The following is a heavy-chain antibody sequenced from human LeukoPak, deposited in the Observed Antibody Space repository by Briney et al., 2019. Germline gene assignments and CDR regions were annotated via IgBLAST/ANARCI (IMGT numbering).Heavy chain of an antibody. J-gene: IGHJ5*02. Sequence: GESLKISCKGSGYSFTNYWIGWVRQMPGEGLEWMGTIYPEDSDTRYSPSFQGQVTISADRSTSTAYLQWRSLKASDTAMYYCARHGTAASRQIDPWGQGTLVTVSS. V-gene: IGHV5-51*01. D-gene: IGHD6-13*01. CDR1: GYSFTNYW. CDR3: ARHGTAASRQIDP. CDR2: IYPEDSDT.